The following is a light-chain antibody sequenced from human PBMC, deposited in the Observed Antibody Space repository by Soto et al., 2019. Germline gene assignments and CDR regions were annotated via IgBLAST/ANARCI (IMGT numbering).Light chain of an antibody. CDR2: SNN. V-gene: IGLV1-44*01. CDR3: AAWDDSLSTVL. J-gene: IGLJ2*01. Sequence: QLVLTQPPSASGTPGQRVTISCSGSSSNIGSNTVNWYQQLPGTAPKVLIYSNNQRPSGVPDRFSGSKSGTSASLAISGLQSEDEADYYCAAWDDSLSTVLFGGGTKVTVL. CDR1: SSNIGSNT.